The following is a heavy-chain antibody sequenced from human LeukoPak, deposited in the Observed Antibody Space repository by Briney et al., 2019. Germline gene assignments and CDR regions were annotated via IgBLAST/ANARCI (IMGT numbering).Heavy chain of an antibody. CDR3: ARDGDTAMVDNWFDP. CDR2: INTNTGNP. CDR1: GYTFTSYA. J-gene: IGHJ5*02. Sequence: ASVKVSCKASGYTFTSYAMNWVRQAPGQGLEWMGWINTNTGNPTYAQGFTGRFVFSLDTSVSTAYLQISSLKAEDTAVYYCARDGDTAMVDNWFDPWGQGTLVTVSS. D-gene: IGHD5-18*01. V-gene: IGHV7-4-1*02.